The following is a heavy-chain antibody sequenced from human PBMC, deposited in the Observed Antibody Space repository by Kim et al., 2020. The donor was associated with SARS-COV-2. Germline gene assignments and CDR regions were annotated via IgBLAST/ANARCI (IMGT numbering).Heavy chain of an antibody. CDR1: GGTFNTYG. CDR2: VVPMFAIS. CDR3: ARGEFGDLGDRYYYAMDV. J-gene: IGHJ6*02. V-gene: IGHV1-69*13. Sequence: SVKVSCKASGGTFNTYGISWIRQAPGQGLEWMGGVVPMFAISNYAQKFQGRVTINADGDMELSSLESEDTAVYYCARGEFGDLGDRYYYAMDVWGQGTTVTVSS. D-gene: IGHD3-10*01.